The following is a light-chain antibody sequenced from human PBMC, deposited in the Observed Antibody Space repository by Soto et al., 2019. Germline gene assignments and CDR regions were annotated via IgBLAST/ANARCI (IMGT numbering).Light chain of an antibody. CDR3: HSYNSIPRT. J-gene: IGKJ1*01. CDR2: AAS. CDR1: QSISSY. V-gene: IGKV1-39*02. Sequence: DIQMTQSPSTLSGSVGDRVTITCRASQSISSYLNWYQQKPGKAPKLLIYAASSLQSGVPSRFSGSGSGTDFTLTISSLQPEDVATYYCHSYNSIPRTFGQGTKVDI.